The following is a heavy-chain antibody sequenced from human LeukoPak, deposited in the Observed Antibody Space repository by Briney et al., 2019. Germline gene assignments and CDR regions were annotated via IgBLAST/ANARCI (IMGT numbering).Heavy chain of an antibody. CDR3: ARGLSYSYYYMDF. CDR1: GGSFSGYY. CDR2: INHSGST. Sequence: PSETLSLTCAVYGGSFSGYYWSWIRQPPGKGLEWIGEINHSGSTNYNPSLKSRVTISVDTSKNQFSLKLSSVTAADTAVYYCARGLSYSYYYMDFWGKGTTVTISS. V-gene: IGHV4-34*01. J-gene: IGHJ6*03. D-gene: IGHD5-18*01.